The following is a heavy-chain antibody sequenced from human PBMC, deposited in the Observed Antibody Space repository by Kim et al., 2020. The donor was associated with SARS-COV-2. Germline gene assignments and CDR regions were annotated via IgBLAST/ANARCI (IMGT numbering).Heavy chain of an antibody. J-gene: IGHJ4*02. CDR1: GFTFSSYA. CDR3: ARDRSSWYTEYDY. D-gene: IGHD6-13*01. CDR2: ISYDGSNK. Sequence: GGSLRLSCAASGFTFSSYAMHWVRQAPGKGLEWVAVISYDGSNKYYADSVKGRFTISRDNSKNTLYLQMNSLRAEDTAVYYCARDRSSWYTEYDYWGQGTLVTVSS. V-gene: IGHV3-30*04.